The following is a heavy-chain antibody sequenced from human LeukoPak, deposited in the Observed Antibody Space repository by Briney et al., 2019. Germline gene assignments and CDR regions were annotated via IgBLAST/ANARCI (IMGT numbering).Heavy chain of an antibody. V-gene: IGHV4-39*07. Sequence: SETLSLTCTASGGSISSSSYYWGWIRQPPGKGLEWIGSIYYSGSTYYNPSLKSRVTISVDTSKNQFSLKLSSVTAADTAVYYCARGHRDYYGSGSYGLYWGQGTLVTVSS. CDR1: GGSISSSSYY. CDR3: ARGHRDYYGSGSYGLY. CDR2: IYYSGST. J-gene: IGHJ4*02. D-gene: IGHD3-10*01.